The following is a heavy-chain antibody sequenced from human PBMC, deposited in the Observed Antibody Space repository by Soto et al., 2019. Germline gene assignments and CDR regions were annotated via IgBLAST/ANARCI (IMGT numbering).Heavy chain of an antibody. J-gene: IGHJ6*03. CDR1: GGTFSSYT. CDR2: IIPILGIA. CDR3: ARAPTTTDYYYMDV. V-gene: IGHV1-69*02. Sequence: QVQLVQSGAEVKKPGSSVKVSCKASGGTFSSYTISWVRQAPGQGLEWMGRIIPILGIANYAQKFQGRVTITADKSTRPAYMELSSLRSEDTAVYYCARAPTTTDYYYMDVWGKGTTVTVSS. D-gene: IGHD5-12*01.